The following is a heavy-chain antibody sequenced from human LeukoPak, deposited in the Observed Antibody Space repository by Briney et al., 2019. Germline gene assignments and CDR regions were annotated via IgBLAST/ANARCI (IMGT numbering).Heavy chain of an antibody. CDR3: ARTYCSSISCYTHAFDI. D-gene: IGHD2-2*02. CDR1: GGTFSSYA. V-gene: IGHV1-69*04. CDR2: IIPILGIA. J-gene: IGHJ3*02. Sequence: GASVKVSCKASGGTFSSYAISWVRQAPGQGLEWMGRIIPILGIANYAQKFQGRVTTTADKSTSTAYMELSSLRSEDTAVYYCARTYCSSISCYTHAFDIWGQGTMVTVSS.